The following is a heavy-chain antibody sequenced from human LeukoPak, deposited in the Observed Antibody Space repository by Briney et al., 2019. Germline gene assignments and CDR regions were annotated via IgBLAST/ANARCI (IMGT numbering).Heavy chain of an antibody. V-gene: IGHV4-31*03. J-gene: IGHJ1*01. D-gene: IGHD5-18*01. CDR2: IYYSGST. CDR1: GGSISSSSYY. CDR3: ASTNGYEGRYFQH. Sequence: PSETLSLTCTVSGGSISSSSYYWSWIRQHPGKGLEWIGYIYYSGSTYFNPSLKSRLTISVDTSKNQFSLKLSSVTAADTAVYYCASTNGYEGRYFQHWGQGTLVTVSS.